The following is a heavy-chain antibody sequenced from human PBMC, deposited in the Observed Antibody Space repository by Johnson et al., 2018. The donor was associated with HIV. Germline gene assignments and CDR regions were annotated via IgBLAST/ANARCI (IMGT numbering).Heavy chain of an antibody. CDR1: GFTFSSYW. J-gene: IGHJ3*02. CDR2: IKQDGSEK. V-gene: IGHV3-7*01. Sequence: VHLVESGGGLVQPGGSLRLSCAASGFTFSSYWMSWVRQAPGKGLEWVANIKQDGSEKYYVDSVKGRFTISRDNAKNSLYLQMNSLRAEDTAVYYCARDVGIAENLDAFDIWGQGTMVTVSS. D-gene: IGHD6-13*01. CDR3: ARDVGIAENLDAFDI.